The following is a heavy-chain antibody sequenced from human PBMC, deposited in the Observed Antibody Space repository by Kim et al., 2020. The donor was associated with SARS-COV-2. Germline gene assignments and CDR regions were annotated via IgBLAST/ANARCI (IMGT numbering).Heavy chain of an antibody. J-gene: IGHJ6*01. D-gene: IGHD6-13*01. Sequence: GGSLRLSCVASGFTFDDYYMSWARQAPGKGLEWLAFISTTGSYTNYAESVKGRFIISRDNTQNSLSLQMDSLGAGDTALYFCAMVHKSSWYEVDYYYGM. CDR3: AMVHKSSWYEVDYYYGM. CDR2: ISTTGSYT. CDR1: GFTFDDYY. V-gene: IGHV3-11*06.